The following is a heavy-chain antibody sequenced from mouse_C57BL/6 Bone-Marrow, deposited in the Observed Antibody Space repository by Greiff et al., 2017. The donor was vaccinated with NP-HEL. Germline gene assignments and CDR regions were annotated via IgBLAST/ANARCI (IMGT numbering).Heavy chain of an antibody. CDR1: GYTFTSYW. V-gene: IGHV1-52*01. J-gene: IGHJ3*01. Sequence: QVQLQQSGAELVRPGSSVKLSCKASGYTFTSYWMHWVKQRPIQGLEWIGNIDPSGSETHYNQNFKDKATLTVDKSSSTAYLQLSSLTSEDSAVYYCAREGFAYWGPGTLVTVSA. CDR3: AREGFAY. CDR2: IDPSGSET.